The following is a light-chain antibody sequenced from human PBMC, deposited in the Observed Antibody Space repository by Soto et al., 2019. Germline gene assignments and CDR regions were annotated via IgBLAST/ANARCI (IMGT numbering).Light chain of an antibody. J-gene: IGLJ2*01. CDR1: SSNIGAGYD. Sequence: QSVLTQPPSVSGAPGQRVTISCTGSSSNIGAGYDVHWYQQLPGTAPKLLIYGNSNRPSGVPDRFSGSKSGTSASLAITGLQAEDEADYYCQSYDSSLSGVVFGVGTKVTVL. V-gene: IGLV1-40*01. CDR3: QSYDSSLSGVV. CDR2: GNS.